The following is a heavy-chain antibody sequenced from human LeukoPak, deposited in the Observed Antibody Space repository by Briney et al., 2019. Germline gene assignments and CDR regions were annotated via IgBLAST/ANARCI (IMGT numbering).Heavy chain of an antibody. J-gene: IGHJ4*02. CDR2: INHSGST. CDR3: ARAGGEMATMRDY. D-gene: IGHD5-24*01. Sequence: SETLSLTCTVSGGSISSGGYYWSWIRQPPGKGLEWIGEINHSGSTNYNPSLKSRVTISVDTSKNQFSLKLSSVTAADTAVYYCARAGGEMATMRDYWGQGTLVTVSS. V-gene: IGHV4-39*07. CDR1: GGSISSGGYY.